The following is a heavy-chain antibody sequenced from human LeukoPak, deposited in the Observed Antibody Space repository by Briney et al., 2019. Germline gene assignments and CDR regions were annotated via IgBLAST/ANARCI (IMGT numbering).Heavy chain of an antibody. D-gene: IGHD3-10*01. CDR3: ARPGWFDP. J-gene: IGHJ5*02. CDR1: GGSISSSSYC. V-gene: IGHV4-39*01. Sequence: PSETLSLTCTVSGGSISSSSYCWGWIRQPPGKGLEWIGSIYYSGSTYYNPSLKSRVTISVDTSKNQFSLKLSSVTAPDTAVYYCARPGWFDPWGQGTLVTVSS. CDR2: IYYSGST.